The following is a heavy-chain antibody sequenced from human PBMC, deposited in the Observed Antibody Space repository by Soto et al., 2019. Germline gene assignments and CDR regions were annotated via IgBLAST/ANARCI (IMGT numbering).Heavy chain of an antibody. CDR3: ERRLQLFPFDS. D-gene: IGHD2-2*01. CDR2: ISYSGNT. Sequence: QLQLQESGPGLVKSSETLSLTCSVSGGSFSSSASDWAWIRQPPGGRLEWIGSISYSGNTYYNPSLTSRVTISADTSKNQFSLSLSPVTAADTAVYYCERRLQLFPFDSWGQGTLVTVAS. J-gene: IGHJ4*02. CDR1: GGSFSSSASD. V-gene: IGHV4-39*01.